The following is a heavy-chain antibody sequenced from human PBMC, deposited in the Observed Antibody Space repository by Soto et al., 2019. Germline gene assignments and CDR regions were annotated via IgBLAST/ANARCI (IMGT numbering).Heavy chain of an antibody. V-gene: IGHV4-61*01. CDR2: VYNSGST. Sequence: QVQLQESGPGLVKPSETLSLTCTVSGGSVSGGSYCWSWIRQPPGKGLECIGYVYNSGSTTYNPSLKCRVTISVDPAKTLVSLGLSSVTAADTAVYYCARVPLTTYFDLWGRGTLVTVSS. J-gene: IGHJ2*01. CDR1: GGSVSGGSYC. D-gene: IGHD3-9*01. CDR3: ARVPLTTYFDL.